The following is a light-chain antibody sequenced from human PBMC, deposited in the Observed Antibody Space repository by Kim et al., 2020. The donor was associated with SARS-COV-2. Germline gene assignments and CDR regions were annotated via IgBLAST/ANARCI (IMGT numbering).Light chain of an antibody. J-gene: IGLJ2*01. CDR2: QDS. CDR1: KLGDKY. Sequence: VSPGQTASITCSGGKLGDKYACWYQQKPGQSPVLVIYQDSKRPSGIPERFSGSNSGNTATLTISGTQAMDEADYYCQAWDSSTVVFGGGTKLTVL. CDR3: QAWDSSTVV. V-gene: IGLV3-1*01.